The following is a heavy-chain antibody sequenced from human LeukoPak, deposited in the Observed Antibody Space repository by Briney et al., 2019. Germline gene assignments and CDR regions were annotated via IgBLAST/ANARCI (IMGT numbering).Heavy chain of an antibody. CDR2: ISYDETNK. CDR1: GFTFSNSG. V-gene: IGHV3-30*18. D-gene: IGHD3-22*01. Sequence: GKSLRLSCVASGFTFSNSGMHWVRQTPGKGLEWVAVISYDETNKNYADSVKGRFTISRDNSNNTLYLQMSSLRAEDTAVYYCAKDPNSSGYRHLDHWGQGTLVTVSS. J-gene: IGHJ4*02. CDR3: AKDPNSSGYRHLDH.